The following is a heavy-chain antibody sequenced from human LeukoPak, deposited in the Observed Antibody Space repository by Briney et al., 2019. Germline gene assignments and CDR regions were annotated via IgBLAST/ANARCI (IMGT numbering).Heavy chain of an antibody. CDR2: IYPGDSDT. J-gene: IGHJ5*02. V-gene: IGHV5-51*01. D-gene: IGHD6-6*01. CDR3: ARTRYSSSSGPYNWFDP. Sequence: GESLKISCKGSGYSFTSYWIGWVRQMPGKGLEWMGIIYPGDSDTRYSPSLQGQVTISADKFISTAYLQWSSLKASDTAMYYCARTRYSSSSGPYNWFDPWGQGTLVTVSS. CDR1: GYSFTSYW.